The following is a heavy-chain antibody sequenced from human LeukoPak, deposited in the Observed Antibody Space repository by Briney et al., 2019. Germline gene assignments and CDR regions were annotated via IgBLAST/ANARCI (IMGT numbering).Heavy chain of an antibody. J-gene: IGHJ4*02. D-gene: IGHD3-16*02. Sequence: PGGSLRLPCAASGFTFGAYWMSWFRQAPGKGPEWVASIKDDGSAQFYVDSLEGRFTISRDNAKNTLYLQTDTMRVEDTAVYYCARHIVGEQNFDYWSQGTLVTVSS. CDR3: ARHIVGEQNFDY. V-gene: IGHV3-7*01. CDR2: IKDDGSAQ. CDR1: GFTFGAYW.